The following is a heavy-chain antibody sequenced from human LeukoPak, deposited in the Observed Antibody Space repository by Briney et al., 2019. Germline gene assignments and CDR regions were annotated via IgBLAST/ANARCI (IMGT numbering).Heavy chain of an antibody. J-gene: IGHJ4*02. Sequence: PGGSLRLSCAASGFTFSTYPMNWVRQAPGKGLEWVSYVSSDTSTKYYADSVKGRFTISRDNAKNSLYLQMNSLRDEDTAVYYCARIRSGYFDSWGQGTLVTVSS. CDR2: VSSDTSTK. CDR3: ARIRSGYFDS. D-gene: IGHD1-26*01. V-gene: IGHV3-48*02. CDR1: GFTFSTYP.